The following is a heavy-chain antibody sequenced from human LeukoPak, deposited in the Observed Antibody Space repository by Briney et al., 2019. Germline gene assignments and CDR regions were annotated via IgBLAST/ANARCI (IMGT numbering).Heavy chain of an antibody. D-gene: IGHD2-2*01. CDR1: GFTFSSYG. CDR3: AREPSICGSTTC. Sequence: PGGSLRLSCAASGFTFSSYGMHWVRQAPGKGLEWVAVMAYDGSNEYYAEFVKGRFTISRDNSKNTLYLQMNSLRVEDTAVYYCAREPSICGSTTCWGQGTLVTVSS. J-gene: IGHJ4*02. CDR2: MAYDGSNE. V-gene: IGHV3-30*03.